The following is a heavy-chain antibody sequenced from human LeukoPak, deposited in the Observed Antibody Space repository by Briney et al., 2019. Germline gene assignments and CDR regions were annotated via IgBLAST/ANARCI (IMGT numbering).Heavy chain of an antibody. CDR1: GFSVSSNY. J-gene: IGHJ6*02. Sequence: GGSLRLSCAASGFSVSSNYMSWVRQAPGKGLKWVSIIYSGGATYYADSVKGRFTISRDNSKNTLYLQMNSLRAEDTAVYYCARDSGVLPYGMDVWGQGTTVTVSS. CDR2: IYSGGAT. V-gene: IGHV3-66*01. CDR3: ARDSGVLPYGMDV. D-gene: IGHD1-26*01.